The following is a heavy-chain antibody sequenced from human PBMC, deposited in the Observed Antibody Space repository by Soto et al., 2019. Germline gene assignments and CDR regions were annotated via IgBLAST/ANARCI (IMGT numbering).Heavy chain of an antibody. CDR3: ARGGVLTNVYSYYGMDV. V-gene: IGHV3-11*05. CDR2: ISTTSSYT. J-gene: IGHJ6*02. Sequence: QVQLAESGGGLVKPGGSLRLSCVASGFMFSDYYMSWIRQAPGKGLEYISCISTTSSYTNYADSVEGRFTISRDNAKESVYLQLNSLRLEDTAVYYCARGGVLTNVYSYYGMDVWGQGTTVTVSS. D-gene: IGHD3-10*01. CDR1: GFMFSDYY.